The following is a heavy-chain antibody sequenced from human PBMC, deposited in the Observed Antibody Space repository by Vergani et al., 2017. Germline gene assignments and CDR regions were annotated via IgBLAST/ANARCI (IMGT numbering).Heavy chain of an antibody. CDR1: GFTFDDYA. CDR3: ARENWNDADSDAFDI. J-gene: IGHJ3*02. V-gene: IGHV3-9*01. D-gene: IGHD1-1*01. Sequence: EVQLVESGGGLVQPGRSLRLSCAASGFTFDDYAMHWVRQAPGKGLEWGSGISWNSGSIGYADSVKGRFTISRDNDKNSLCLQMNSLRSEDTAVYYCARENWNDADSDAFDIWGQGTMVTVSS. CDR2: ISWNSGSI.